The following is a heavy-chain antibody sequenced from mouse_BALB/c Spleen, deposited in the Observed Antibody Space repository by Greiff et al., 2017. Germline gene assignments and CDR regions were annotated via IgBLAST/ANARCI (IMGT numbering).Heavy chain of an antibody. CDR2: ISSGSSTI. D-gene: IGHD2-10*01. Sequence: EVLLVESGGGLVQPGGSRKLSCAASGFTFSSFGMHWVRQAPEKGLEWVAYISSGSSTIYYADTVNGRFTISRDNPKNTLFLQMTSLRSEDTAMYYCARAPTGDWDFDVWGAGTTVTVSS. CDR3: ARAPTGDWDFDV. J-gene: IGHJ1*01. V-gene: IGHV5-17*02. CDR1: GFTFSSFG.